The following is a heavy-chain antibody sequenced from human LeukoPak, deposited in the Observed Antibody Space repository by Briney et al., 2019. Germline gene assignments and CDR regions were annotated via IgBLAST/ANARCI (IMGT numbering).Heavy chain of an antibody. D-gene: IGHD1-7*01. CDR1: GYTFTSYD. V-gene: IGHV1-8*03. CDR3: ARDGPSITGTTWFDP. Sequence: ASVKVSCKASGYTFTSYDINWVRQATGQGLEWMGWMNPNSGNTGYAQKFQGRVTITADKSTSTAYMELSSLRSEDTAVYYCARDGPSITGTTWFDPWDQGTLVTVSS. J-gene: IGHJ5*02. CDR2: MNPNSGNT.